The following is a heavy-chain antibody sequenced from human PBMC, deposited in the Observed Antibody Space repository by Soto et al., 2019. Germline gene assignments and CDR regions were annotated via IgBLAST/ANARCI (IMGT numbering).Heavy chain of an antibody. J-gene: IGHJ4*02. Sequence: SETLSLTCTVSGGSISSGGYYWSWIRQHPGKGLEWIGYIYYSGSTYYNPSLKSRVTISVDTSKNQFSLKLSSVTAADTAVYYCARLGFILTGPPGGPSYYFDYWGQGTPVTVSS. D-gene: IGHD3-9*01. CDR1: GGSISSGGYY. CDR2: IYYSGST. CDR3: ARLGFILTGPPGGPSYYFDY. V-gene: IGHV4-31*03.